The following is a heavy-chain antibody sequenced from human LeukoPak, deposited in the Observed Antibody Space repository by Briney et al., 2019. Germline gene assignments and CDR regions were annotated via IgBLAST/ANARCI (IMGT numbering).Heavy chain of an antibody. CDR1: GYTFTSYG. J-gene: IGHJ3*02. V-gene: IGHV1-69*13. D-gene: IGHD2-2*01. Sequence: SVKVSCKASGYTFTSYGISWVRQAPGQGLEWMGGIIPIFGTANYAQKFQGRVTITADESTSTAYMELSSLRSEDTAVYYCASTRVPAADAFDIWGQGTMVTVSS. CDR3: ASTRVPAADAFDI. CDR2: IIPIFGTA.